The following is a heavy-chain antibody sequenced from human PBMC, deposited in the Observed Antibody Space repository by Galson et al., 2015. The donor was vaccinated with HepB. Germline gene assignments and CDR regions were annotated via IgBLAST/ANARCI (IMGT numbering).Heavy chain of an antibody. Sequence: SLRLSCAASGFTFSSYAMSWVRQAPGKGLEWVSAISGSGGSTYYADSMKGRFTISRDKSKNTLYLQMNSLRAEDTAVYYCAKPPHYYDSSGYSNWGQGTLVTVSS. J-gene: IGHJ4*02. D-gene: IGHD3-22*01. CDR1: GFTFSSYA. V-gene: IGHV3-23*01. CDR3: AKPPHYYDSSGYSN. CDR2: ISGSGGST.